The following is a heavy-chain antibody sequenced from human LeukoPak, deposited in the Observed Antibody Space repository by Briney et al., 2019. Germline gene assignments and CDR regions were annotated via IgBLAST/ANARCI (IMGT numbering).Heavy chain of an antibody. CDR1: GGSISSGGYS. V-gene: IGHV4-30-2*01. Sequence: SETLSLTCAVSGGSISSGGYSWSWIRQPPGKGLEWIGYIYHSGSTYYNPSLKSRVTISVDRSKNQFSLKLSSVTAADTAVYYCARAKDGQYYFDYWGQGTLVTVSS. CDR3: ARAKDGQYYFDY. D-gene: IGHD2-15*01. J-gene: IGHJ4*02. CDR2: IYHSGST.